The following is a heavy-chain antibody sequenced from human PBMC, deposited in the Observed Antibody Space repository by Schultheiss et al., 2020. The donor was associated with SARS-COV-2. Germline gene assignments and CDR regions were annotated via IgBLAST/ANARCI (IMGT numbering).Heavy chain of an antibody. J-gene: IGHJ6*02. CDR3: ARHNNVCTNGICYTYYYYALDV. CDR1: GYSLSSGYY. V-gene: IGHV4-38-2*02. Sequence: SETLSLTCIVSGYSLSSGYYWGWIRQSPGKGLEWIGEINHSGSTNYNPSLKSRVTISVDTSKNQFSLKLSSVTAADTAVYYCARHNNVCTNGICYTYYYYALDVWGQGTTVTVSS. D-gene: IGHD2-8*01. CDR2: INHSGST.